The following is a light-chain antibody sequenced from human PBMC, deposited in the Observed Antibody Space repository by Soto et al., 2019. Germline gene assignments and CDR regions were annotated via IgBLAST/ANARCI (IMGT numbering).Light chain of an antibody. CDR1: LAISNY. CDR3: QQSFSSPLT. Sequence: DIQMTQSPSSLPASIGDRVTITCRASLAISNYLNWYKQKPGKAPELLIFSASSLHSGVPSRFSGSGSGTHFTLTITSLQPDDFAVYFCQQSFSSPLTFGGGTKV. J-gene: IGKJ4*01. V-gene: IGKV1-39*01. CDR2: SAS.